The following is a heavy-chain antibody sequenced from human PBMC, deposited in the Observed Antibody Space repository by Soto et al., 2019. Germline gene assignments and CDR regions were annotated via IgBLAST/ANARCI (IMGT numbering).Heavy chain of an antibody. CDR1: GFTFSMYA. Sequence: SGGSLRLSCAASGFTFSMYAMHWVRQAPGKGLEWVAVISYDGSDKYYADSVKGRFTVSRDNSKNTQYLQMNSLRAEDTAVYYCARGRNYYDSSGYYFDYWGQGALVTVSS. D-gene: IGHD3-22*01. V-gene: IGHV3-30-3*01. CDR2: ISYDGSDK. CDR3: ARGRNYYDSSGYYFDY. J-gene: IGHJ4*02.